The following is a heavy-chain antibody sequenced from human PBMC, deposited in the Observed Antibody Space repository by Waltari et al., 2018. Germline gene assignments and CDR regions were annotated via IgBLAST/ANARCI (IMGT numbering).Heavy chain of an antibody. Sequence: EVELLESGGGLVQPGGSLRLSCTTSGFTFSGNAMGWVRQAPGKGLEGVSGIGRDTNKHYADSVKGRFTISRDNSKNTLYLQMNSLRAEDTALYYCVKDIFRWAFDIWGQGTMVTVSS. CDR3: VKDIFRWAFDI. D-gene: IGHD3-9*01. J-gene: IGHJ3*02. CDR2: IGRDTNK. V-gene: IGHV3-23*01. CDR1: GFTFSGNA.